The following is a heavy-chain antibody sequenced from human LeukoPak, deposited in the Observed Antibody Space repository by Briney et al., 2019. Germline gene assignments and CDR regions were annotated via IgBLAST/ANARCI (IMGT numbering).Heavy chain of an antibody. J-gene: IGHJ3*02. Sequence: PSETLSLTCTVSGYSISSGYYWGWIRQPPGKGLEWIGSFYHSGSTYYNPSLKSRVTISVDTSKNQFSLKLSSVTAADTAVYYCARACTPDYDFRSGPNAFDIWGQGTMVTVSS. CDR3: ARACTPDYDFRSGPNAFDI. CDR1: GYSISSGYY. V-gene: IGHV4-38-2*02. CDR2: FYHSGST. D-gene: IGHD3-3*01.